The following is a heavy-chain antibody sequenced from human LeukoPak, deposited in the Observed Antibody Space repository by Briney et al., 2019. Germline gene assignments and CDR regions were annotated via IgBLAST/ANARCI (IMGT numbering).Heavy chain of an antibody. CDR2: ICCDGDT. D-gene: IGHD3-22*01. CDR1: GFSLSTSGVG. V-gene: IGHV2-5*02. Sequence: SGLTLVKPTQTLTLTCTFSGFSLSTSGVGVGWIRQTPGNALEYFAFICCDGDTLYSPSLNSRVTVTRATSKTQVVVTMTNMDPVDTATYYCAHRRGYYNSSGYSAFDIWGQGTMVTVSS. J-gene: IGHJ3*02. CDR3: AHRRGYYNSSGYSAFDI.